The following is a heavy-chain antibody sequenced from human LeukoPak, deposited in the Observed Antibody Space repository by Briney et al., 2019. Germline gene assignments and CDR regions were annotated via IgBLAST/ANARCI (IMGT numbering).Heavy chain of an antibody. J-gene: IGHJ4*02. D-gene: IGHD2-8*01. CDR2: ISWNSGTI. Sequence: GRSLRLSCAASGFTFDDYAMHWVRQAPGKGLEWVSSISWNSGTIGYADSVKGRFTISRGNSKNTLYLQMNSLRGEDTAVYYCAKDHCTNGVCYTDYWGQGTLVTVSS. CDR3: AKDHCTNGVCYTDY. V-gene: IGHV3-9*01. CDR1: GFTFDDYA.